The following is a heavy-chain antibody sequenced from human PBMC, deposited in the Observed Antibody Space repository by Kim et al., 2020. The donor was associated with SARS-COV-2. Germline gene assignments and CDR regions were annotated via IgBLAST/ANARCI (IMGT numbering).Heavy chain of an antibody. CDR2: LIPVFDTT. CDR1: GDIFINSA. Sequence: SVKVSCKPSGDIFINSAITWVRQAPGQGLEWMGGLIPVFDTTTYAQKFQGRVTKTADQSSSTAYMELTSLKSEDSAIYYCALPQRLKNNKYYYYGMDVWGQGTTLSVSS. D-gene: IGHD5-12*01. CDR3: ALPQRLKNNKYYYYGMDV. V-gene: IGHV1-69*13. J-gene: IGHJ6*02.